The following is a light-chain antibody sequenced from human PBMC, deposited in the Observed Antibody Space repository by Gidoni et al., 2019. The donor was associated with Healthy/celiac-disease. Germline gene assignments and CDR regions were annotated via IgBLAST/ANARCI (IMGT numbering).Light chain of an antibody. Sequence: ETVLTQSLATLSLSPGERAALSCRASQSVSSYLAWYQKNPGQAPRLLIYDASNWATGIPARFSGSGSGTDFALTISSLEPEDFAVYYCQQRSNWPPMYTFGQXTKLEI. CDR2: DAS. CDR1: QSVSSY. CDR3: QQRSNWPPMYT. J-gene: IGKJ2*01. V-gene: IGKV3-11*01.